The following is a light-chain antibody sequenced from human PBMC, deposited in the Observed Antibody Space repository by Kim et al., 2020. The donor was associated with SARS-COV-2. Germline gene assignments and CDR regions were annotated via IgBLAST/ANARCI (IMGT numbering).Light chain of an antibody. J-gene: IGLJ3*02. Sequence: LGQTVRITCQGESLRNYFASWYQQKPRQATVLVIYGKNNRPSGIPDRFSGSNSGNTASLTITGAQAEDEADYYCKSRDTSDDHLGVFGGGTQLTVL. CDR3: KSRDTSDDHLGV. CDR2: GKN. V-gene: IGLV3-19*01. CDR1: SLRNYF.